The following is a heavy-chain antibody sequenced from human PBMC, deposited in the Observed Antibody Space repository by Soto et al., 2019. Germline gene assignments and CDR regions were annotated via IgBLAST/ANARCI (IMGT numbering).Heavy chain of an antibody. D-gene: IGHD3-10*01. CDR1: GFTFTYVW. J-gene: IGHJ4*01. CDR2: IKIKTDGGTT. CDR3: NRVLEGSGSTASY. V-gene: IGHV3-15*07. Sequence: EVQLVESGGGLVKPGGSLRLSCAASGFTFTYVWMNWVRQAPGKGLEWVGRIKIKTDGGTTDYAAPVKGRFTISRDDSKNTLYLQMNSLKTADTAVYYCNRVLEGSGSTASYWGHGTLVTVSS.